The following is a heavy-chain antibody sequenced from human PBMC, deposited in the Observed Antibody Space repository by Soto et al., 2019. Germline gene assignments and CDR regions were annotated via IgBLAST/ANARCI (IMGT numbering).Heavy chain of an antibody. V-gene: IGHV1-69*13. J-gene: IGHJ6*02. D-gene: IGHD5-12*01. Sequence: GASVKVSCKASGGTFSSYAISWVRQAPGQGLEWMGGIIPIFGTANYAQKFQGRVTITADESTSTAYMELSSLRSEDTAVYYCAKISGYDSYYYYYGMDVWGQGTTVTVSS. CDR3: AKISGYDSYYYYYGMDV. CDR1: GGTFSSYA. CDR2: IIPIFGTA.